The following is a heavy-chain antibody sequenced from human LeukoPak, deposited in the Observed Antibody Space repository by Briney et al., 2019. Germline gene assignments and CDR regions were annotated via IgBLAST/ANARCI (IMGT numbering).Heavy chain of an antibody. V-gene: IGHV3-48*03. D-gene: IGHD3-22*01. CDR1: GFIFSNYE. Sequence: GGSLRLFCAPSGFIFSNYEMNWVRQAPRNGLEWVSYISRSGSTIYYADSVKGRCTISRDNGKNSLYLQMNSMRAEDTAVYYCARDTRPTDRSGYYHPDYFDYWGQGTLVTVSS. CDR3: ARDTRPTDRSGYYHPDYFDY. CDR2: ISRSGSTI. J-gene: IGHJ4*02.